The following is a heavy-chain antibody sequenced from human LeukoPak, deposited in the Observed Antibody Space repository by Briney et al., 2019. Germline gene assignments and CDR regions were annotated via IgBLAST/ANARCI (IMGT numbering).Heavy chain of an antibody. D-gene: IGHD2-2*01. J-gene: IGHJ4*02. CDR2: IYYSGST. CDR3: ARVGVVVPAAVSYFDY. V-gene: IGHV4-61*01. CDR1: GGSVSSGSYY. Sequence: PSETLSLTCTVSGGSVSSGSYYWSWIRQPPGTGLEWIGYIYYSGSTNYNPSLKSRVTISVDTSKNQFSLKLSSVTAADTAVYYCARVGVVVPAAVSYFDYWGQGTLVTVSS.